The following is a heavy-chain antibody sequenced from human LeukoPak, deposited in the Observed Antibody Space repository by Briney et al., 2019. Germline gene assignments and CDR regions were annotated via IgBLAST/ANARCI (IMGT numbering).Heavy chain of an antibody. D-gene: IGHD3-9*01. CDR3: TTDSGGDFDWPYFDY. V-gene: IGHV3-15*01. CDR2: IKSKTDGGTT. CDR1: GFTFSIYA. Sequence: GGSLRLSCAASGFTFSIYAMSWVRQAPGKGLEWVGRIKSKTDGGTTDYAAPVKGRFTISRDDSKNTLYVQMHSLKTEDTAVYYCTTDSGGDFDWPYFDYWGQGTLVTVSS. J-gene: IGHJ4*02.